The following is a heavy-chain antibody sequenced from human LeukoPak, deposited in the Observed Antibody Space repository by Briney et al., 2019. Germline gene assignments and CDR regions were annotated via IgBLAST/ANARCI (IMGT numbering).Heavy chain of an antibody. D-gene: IGHD2-21*02. CDR2: IKQSGIDK. Sequence: GGSLRLSCEASGFNFFNFWMTWVRQAPGKGLEWVATIKQSGIDKYYVDSVEGRFTISRDNAKNSMYLEMKNLRGDDTGFYYCVRDSGSAWSGLFDSWGQGTLVTVSS. J-gene: IGHJ4*02. CDR3: VRDSGSAWSGLFDS. CDR1: GFNFFNFW. V-gene: IGHV3-7*01.